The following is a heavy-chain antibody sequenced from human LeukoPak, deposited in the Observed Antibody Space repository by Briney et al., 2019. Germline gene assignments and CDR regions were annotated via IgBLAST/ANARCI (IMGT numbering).Heavy chain of an antibody. J-gene: IGHJ5*02. Sequence: ASVKVSCKASGYTFTSYGISWVRQAPGQGLEWMGWISAYNGNTNYAQKLQGRVTMTTDTSTSTAYVELRSLRSDDTAVYHCATTRAAVAGTLVNWFDPWGQGTLVTVSS. CDR3: ATTRAAVAGTLVNWFDP. D-gene: IGHD6-19*01. V-gene: IGHV1-18*01. CDR2: ISAYNGNT. CDR1: GYTFTSYG.